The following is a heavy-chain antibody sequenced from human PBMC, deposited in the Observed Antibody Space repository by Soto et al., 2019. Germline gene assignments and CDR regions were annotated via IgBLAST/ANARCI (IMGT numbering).Heavy chain of an antibody. CDR3: ARDQSSGWHYLYYFDY. D-gene: IGHD6-19*01. Sequence: PGESLKISCAASGFTFSSYAMHWVRQAPGKGLEWVAVISYDGSNKYYADSVKGRFTISRDNSKNTLYLQMNSLRAEDTAVYYCARDQSSGWHYLYYFDYWGQGTLVTVSS. CDR2: ISYDGSNK. J-gene: IGHJ4*02. CDR1: GFTFSSYA. V-gene: IGHV3-30-3*01.